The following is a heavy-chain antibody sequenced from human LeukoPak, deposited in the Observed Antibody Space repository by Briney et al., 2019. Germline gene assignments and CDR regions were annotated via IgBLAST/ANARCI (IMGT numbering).Heavy chain of an antibody. CDR1: GGSISSGDYY. J-gene: IGHJ4*02. CDR3: ASQKWEQPYYFDY. D-gene: IGHD1-26*01. V-gene: IGHV4-30-4*08. CDR2: IYYSGST. Sequence: PSQTLSLTCTVSGGSISSGDYYWSWIRQPPGKGLEWIGYIYYSGSTYYNPSLKSRVTISVDTSKNQFSLKLSSVTAADTAVYYCASQKWEQPYYFDYWGQGTLVTVSS.